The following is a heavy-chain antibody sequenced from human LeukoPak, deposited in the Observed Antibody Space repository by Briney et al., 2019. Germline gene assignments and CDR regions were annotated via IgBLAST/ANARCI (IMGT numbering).Heavy chain of an antibody. Sequence: ASVKVSCKASGYTFTSYAMHWVRQAPGQRLEWMGWISAYNGNTNYAQKLQGRVTMTTDTSTSTAYMELRSLRSDDTAVYYCARGITMVRGVVYYFDYWGQGTLVTVSS. D-gene: IGHD3-10*01. CDR3: ARGITMVRGVVYYFDY. CDR1: GYTFTSYA. J-gene: IGHJ4*02. CDR2: ISAYNGNT. V-gene: IGHV1-18*01.